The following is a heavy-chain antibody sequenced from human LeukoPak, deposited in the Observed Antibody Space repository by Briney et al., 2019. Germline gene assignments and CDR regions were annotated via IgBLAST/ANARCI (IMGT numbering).Heavy chain of an antibody. V-gene: IGHV4-59*01. Sequence: SETLSLTCTVSGGSISSYYWGWIRQPPGKGLEWIGYIYYSGSTNYNPSLKSRVTISLDTSKNQFSLNLSSVTAVDTAVNYCARLKYGSSWYSGYAFDIWGQGTMVTVSS. CDR1: GGSISSYY. D-gene: IGHD6-13*01. CDR2: IYYSGST. CDR3: ARLKYGSSWYSGYAFDI. J-gene: IGHJ3*02.